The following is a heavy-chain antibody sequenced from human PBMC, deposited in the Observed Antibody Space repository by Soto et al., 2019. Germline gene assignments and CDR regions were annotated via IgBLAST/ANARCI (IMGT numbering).Heavy chain of an antibody. CDR2: IYPGDSDT. J-gene: IGHJ6*02. Sequence: GESLKISCKGSGYSFNSHWIGWVRQMPGKGLEWMGIIYPGDSDTRYSPSFQGQVTISADKSTNTAYLEWSSLKASDTAMYYCARTAAAGKYYYGVDVWGQGTTVTVSS. D-gene: IGHD6-13*01. V-gene: IGHV5-51*01. CDR3: ARTAAAGKYYYGVDV. CDR1: GYSFNSHW.